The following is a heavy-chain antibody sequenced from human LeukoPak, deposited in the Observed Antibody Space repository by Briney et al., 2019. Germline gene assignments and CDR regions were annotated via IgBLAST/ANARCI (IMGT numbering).Heavy chain of an antibody. V-gene: IGHV3-53*01. CDR1: GFTFSSRG. CDR3: ARDQGHYDILTGYVYYGMDV. J-gene: IGHJ6*02. Sequence: GGSLRLSCAASGFTFSSRGMHWVRQAPGKGLEWVSVIYSGGSTYYADSVKGRFTISRDNSKNTLYLQMNSLRAEDTAVYYCARDQGHYDILTGYVYYGMDVWGQGTTVTVSS. CDR2: IYSGGST. D-gene: IGHD3-9*01.